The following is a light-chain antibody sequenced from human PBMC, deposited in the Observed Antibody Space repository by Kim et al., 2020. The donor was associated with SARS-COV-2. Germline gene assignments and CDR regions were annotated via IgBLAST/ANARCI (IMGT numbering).Light chain of an antibody. CDR1: QSVGKY. Sequence: EVVLTQSPATLSLSPGERATLSCRASQSVGKYLAWYQQKPGQAPRLLIYDTSNRATGIPARFTGSGFGTDFSLTISSLEPEDFAVYYCQQRTDWPLTFGGGTKLEI. V-gene: IGKV3-11*01. CDR2: DTS. J-gene: IGKJ4*01. CDR3: QQRTDWPLT.